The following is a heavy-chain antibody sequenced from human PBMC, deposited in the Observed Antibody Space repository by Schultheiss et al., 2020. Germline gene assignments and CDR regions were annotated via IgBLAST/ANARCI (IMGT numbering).Heavy chain of an antibody. CDR2: MNPNSGNT. V-gene: IGHV1-8*02. D-gene: IGHD3-22*01. CDR1: GYTFTSYG. Sequence: ASVKVSCKASGYTFTSYGFSWVRQATGQGLEWMGWMNPNSGNTGYAQKFQGRVTMTRNTSISTAYMELSSLRSEVTAVYYCSRRDSSGYYYSFDDWGQGTLVTVYS. CDR3: SRRDSSGYYYSFDD. J-gene: IGHJ4*02.